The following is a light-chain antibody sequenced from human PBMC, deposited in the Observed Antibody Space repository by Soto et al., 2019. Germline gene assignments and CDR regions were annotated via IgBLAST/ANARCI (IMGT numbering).Light chain of an antibody. J-gene: IGLJ3*02. CDR2: DVS. Sequence: QSALTQPRSVSGSPGQSATISCTGTSSDVGGYSYVSWYQQHPGKAPKLMIYDVSKRPSGVPDRFSGSKSGNTASLTISGLQAEDEADYYCCSYAGNYNWVFGGGTKVTVL. CDR3: CSYAGNYNWV. V-gene: IGLV2-11*01. CDR1: SSDVGGYSY.